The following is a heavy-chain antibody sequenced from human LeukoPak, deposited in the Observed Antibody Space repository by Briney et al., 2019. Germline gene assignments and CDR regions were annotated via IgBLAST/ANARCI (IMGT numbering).Heavy chain of an antibody. CDR2: ISYSGGRT. CDR3: AKEVSNGDYNILGYYYNGMDV. V-gene: IGHV3-23*01. J-gene: IGHJ6*02. Sequence: GGSLRLSCAVSGFIFSSYAMSWVRQAPGKGLEWVSGISYSGGRTYYGDSVKGRFTISRDNSKNTVYLQMNSLRVEDTAVYYCAKEVSNGDYNILGYYYNGMDVWGQGTTVTVSS. CDR1: GFIFSSYA. D-gene: IGHD4-17*01.